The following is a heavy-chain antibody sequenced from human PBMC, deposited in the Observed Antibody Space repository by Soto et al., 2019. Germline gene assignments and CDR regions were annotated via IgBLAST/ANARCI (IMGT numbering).Heavy chain of an antibody. CDR1: GDSIRSADYY. V-gene: IGHV4-30-4*01. J-gene: IGHJ6*02. D-gene: IGHD1-1*01. Sequence: PSETLSLTCSVSGDSIRSADYYWIWIRHTPGKGLEWIGHIFYSGTTYYNPSLKSRLTISVDTSKNHFSLRLTSVTAADTAVYYCARDLWVEPELYYYGMDVWGQGTTVTVSS. CDR3: ARDLWVEPELYYYGMDV. CDR2: IFYSGTT.